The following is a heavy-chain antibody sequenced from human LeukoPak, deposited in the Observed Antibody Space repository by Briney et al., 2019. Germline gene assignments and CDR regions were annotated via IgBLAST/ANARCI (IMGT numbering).Heavy chain of an antibody. CDR1: GYSISSGYY. CDR2: IYHSGST. V-gene: IGHV4-38-2*01. J-gene: IGHJ4*02. D-gene: IGHD2-2*01. Sequence: SETLSLTCAVSGYSISSGYYWGWIRQPPGKGLEWIGSIYHSGSTYYNPSLKSRVTISVDTSKNQFSLKLSSVTAADTAVYYCARVRRYCSSTSCYAIGYWGQGTLVTVSS. CDR3: ARVRRYCSSTSCYAIGY.